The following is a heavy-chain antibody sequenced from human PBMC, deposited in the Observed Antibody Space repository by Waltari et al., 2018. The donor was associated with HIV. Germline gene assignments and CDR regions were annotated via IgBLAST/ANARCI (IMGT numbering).Heavy chain of an antibody. Sequence: EVQLVESGGGLVKPGGSLRLSCAASGFTFSNAWMSWVRQAPGKGLEWVGRIKSKTDGGTTDYAAPVKGRFTISRDDSKNTLYLQMNSLKTEDTAVYYCTTAPPSRRLLLQPFDYWGQGTLVTVSS. CDR3: TTAPPSRRLLLQPFDY. J-gene: IGHJ4*02. CDR1: GFTFSNAW. CDR2: IKSKTDGGTT. V-gene: IGHV3-15*01. D-gene: IGHD3-22*01.